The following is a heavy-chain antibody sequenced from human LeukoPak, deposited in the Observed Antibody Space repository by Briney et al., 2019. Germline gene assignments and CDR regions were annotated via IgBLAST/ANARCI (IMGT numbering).Heavy chain of an antibody. J-gene: IGHJ4*02. Sequence: GGSLRLSCRASGFTFTTHSMNWLRQAPGKGLEWVSVIRAEGDPTYYADSVKGRFTISRDNSKNMLYLQMNGLRAEDTAIYYCAKDGHCPDVCTTKIVVAGHVDFWGQGTLVTVSS. CDR1: GFTFTTHS. CDR2: IRAEGDPT. CDR3: AKDGHCPDVCTTKIVVAGHVDF. D-gene: IGHD6-19*01. V-gene: IGHV3-23*01.